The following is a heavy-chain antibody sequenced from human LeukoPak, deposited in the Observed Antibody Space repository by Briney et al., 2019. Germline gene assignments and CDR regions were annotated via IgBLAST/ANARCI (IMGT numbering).Heavy chain of an antibody. V-gene: IGHV3-53*01. CDR1: GFTFSSYS. D-gene: IGHD6-13*01. Sequence: GGSLRLSCAASGFTFSSYSMNWVRQAPGKGLEWVSVIYSGGSTYYADSVKGRFTISRDNSKNTLYLQMNSLRAEDTAVYYCARDKYSSSWYYFDYWGQGTLVTVSS. J-gene: IGHJ4*02. CDR3: ARDKYSSSWYYFDY. CDR2: IYSGGST.